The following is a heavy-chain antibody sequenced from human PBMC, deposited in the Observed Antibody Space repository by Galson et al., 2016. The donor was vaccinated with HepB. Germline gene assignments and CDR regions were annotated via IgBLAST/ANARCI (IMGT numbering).Heavy chain of an antibody. Sequence: SLRLSCAASGFTFRDYSMNWVRQAPGKGLDWVSYIGGSGTTIYYADSVKGRFTISRDNAKNLLYLQMHSLRDEDTALYYCTRDHYYDSSGHLGYYGMDVWGQGTTVTVSS. D-gene: IGHD3-22*01. CDR1: GFTFRDYS. J-gene: IGHJ6*02. CDR3: TRDHYYDSSGHLGYYGMDV. CDR2: IGGSGTTI. V-gene: IGHV3-48*02.